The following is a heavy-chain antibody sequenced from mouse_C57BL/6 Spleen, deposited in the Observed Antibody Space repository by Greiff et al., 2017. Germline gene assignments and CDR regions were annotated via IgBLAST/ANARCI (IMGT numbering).Heavy chain of an antibody. CDR3: ASYDGYYIYAMDY. CDR2: INPSNGGT. Sequence: QVQLQQPGTELVKPGASVKLSCKASGYTFTSYWMHWVKQRPGQGLEWIGNINPSNGGTNYNEKFKSKATLTVDKSASTAYMQLSSLTSEDSAVYYCASYDGYYIYAMDYWGQGTSVTVSS. CDR1: GYTFTSYW. J-gene: IGHJ4*01. V-gene: IGHV1-53*01. D-gene: IGHD2-3*01.